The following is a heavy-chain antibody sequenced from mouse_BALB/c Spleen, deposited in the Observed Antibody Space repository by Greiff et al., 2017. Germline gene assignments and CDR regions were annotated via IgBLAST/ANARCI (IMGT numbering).Heavy chain of an antibody. CDR1: GFTFSSFG. D-gene: IGHD2-4*01. CDR3: ARSTMIWYFDV. CDR2: ISSGSSTI. V-gene: IGHV5-17*02. Sequence: EVKLVESGGGLVQPGGSRKLSCAASGFTFSSFGMHWVRQAPEKGLEWVAYISSGSSTIYYADTVKGRFTISRDNPKNTLFLQMTSLRSEDTAMYYCARSTMIWYFDVWGAGTTVTVSS. J-gene: IGHJ1*01.